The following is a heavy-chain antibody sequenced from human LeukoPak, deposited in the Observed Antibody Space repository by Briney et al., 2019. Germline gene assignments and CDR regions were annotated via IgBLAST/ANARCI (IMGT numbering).Heavy chain of an antibody. D-gene: IGHD2-8*01. V-gene: IGHV3-74*01. Sequence: GGSLRLSCAASGFTFSSYAMSWVRQAPGKGLEWVSRISSDGKTISYADSVKGRFTITRDNAKNTLYLQMNSLRGEDTAVYYCGREDRGVLGNDAFDIWGQGTMVTVSS. CDR1: GFTFSSYA. CDR3: GREDRGVLGNDAFDI. J-gene: IGHJ3*02. CDR2: ISSDGKTI.